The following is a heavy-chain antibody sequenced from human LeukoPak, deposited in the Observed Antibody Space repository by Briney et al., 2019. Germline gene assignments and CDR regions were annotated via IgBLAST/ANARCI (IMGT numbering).Heavy chain of an antibody. CDR1: GFTFSSYA. Sequence: GSLRLSCAASGFTFSSYAMHWVRQAPGKGLEWVAVISYDGSNKYYADSVKGRFTISRDNAKNSLYLQMNSLRAEDTAVYYCARAPRYFDWLSWFDPWGQGTLVTVSS. J-gene: IGHJ5*02. D-gene: IGHD3-9*01. V-gene: IGHV3-30-3*01. CDR2: ISYDGSNK. CDR3: ARAPRYFDWLSWFDP.